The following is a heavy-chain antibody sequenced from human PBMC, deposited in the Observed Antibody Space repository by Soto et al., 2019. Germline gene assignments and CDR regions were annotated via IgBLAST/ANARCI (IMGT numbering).Heavy chain of an antibody. CDR2: ISSSSSTI. D-gene: IGHD3-3*01. J-gene: IGHJ5*02. Sequence: GSLRLSCAASGFTFSSYSMNWVRQAPGKGLEWVSYISSSSSTIYYADSVKGRFTISRDNAKNSLYLQMNSLRDEDTAVYYCAREGRKNYDFWSGSVQWFDPWGQGTLVTVSS. CDR1: GFTFSSYS. CDR3: AREGRKNYDFWSGSVQWFDP. V-gene: IGHV3-48*02.